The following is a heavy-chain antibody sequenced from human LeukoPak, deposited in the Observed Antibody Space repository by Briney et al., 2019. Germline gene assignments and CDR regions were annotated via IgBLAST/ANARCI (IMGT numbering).Heavy chain of an antibody. V-gene: IGHV3-73*01. J-gene: IGHJ5*02. CDR1: GFTFSGSA. CDR2: IRGKANSYAT. CDR3: TRHLDPRTAAAGTKRFDP. Sequence: GGSLRLSCAASGFTFSGSAMHWVRQASGKGLEWVGRIRGKANSYATAYAASVKDRFTISRDDSKNTAYLQMNSLKTEDTAVYYCTRHLDPRTAAAGTKRFDPWGQGTLVTVSS. D-gene: IGHD6-13*01.